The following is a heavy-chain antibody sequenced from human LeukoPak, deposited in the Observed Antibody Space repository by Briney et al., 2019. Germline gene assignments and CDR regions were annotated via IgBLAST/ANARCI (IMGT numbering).Heavy chain of an antibody. D-gene: IGHD3-3*01. J-gene: IGHJ4*02. V-gene: IGHV3-23*01. CDR3: AKDGADYDSDYFDY. CDR1: GFTFSSYA. CDR2: ISGGGGTT. Sequence: PGGSLRLSCAASGFTFSSYAMSWVRQAPGKGLEWVSRISGGGGTTYYAASVKGRFTISRDNSKNTLYLRINSLRAEDTAVYYCAKDGADYDSDYFDYWGQGTLVTVSS.